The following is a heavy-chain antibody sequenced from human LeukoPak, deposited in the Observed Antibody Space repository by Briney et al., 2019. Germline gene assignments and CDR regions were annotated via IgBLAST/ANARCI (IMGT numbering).Heavy chain of an antibody. D-gene: IGHD3-22*01. CDR3: ARAVYYDSSGYYSGGYYYYMDV. V-gene: IGHV4-61*01. CDR1: GGPVSSGSYY. Sequence: SETLSLTCTVSGGPVSSGSYYWSWIRQPPGKGLEWIGYIYYSGSTNYNPSLKSRVTISVDTSKNQFSLKLSSVTAADTAVYYCARAVYYDSSGYYSGGYYYYMDVWGKGTTVTVSS. J-gene: IGHJ6*03. CDR2: IYYSGST.